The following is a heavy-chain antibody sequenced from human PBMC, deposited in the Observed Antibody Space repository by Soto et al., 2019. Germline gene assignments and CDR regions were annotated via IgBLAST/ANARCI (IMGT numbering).Heavy chain of an antibody. CDR2: IYYSGST. CDR3: ARLLFYYDSSGYFVYYFDY. V-gene: IGHV4-30-4*01. J-gene: IGHJ4*02. Sequence: PSETLSLTCTVSGGSISSGDYYWSWIRQPPGKGLEWIGYIYYSGSTYYNPSLKSRVTISVDTSKNQFSLKLSSVTAADTAVYYCARLLFYYDSSGYFVYYFDYWGQGTLVTVSS. D-gene: IGHD3-22*01. CDR1: GGSISSGDYY.